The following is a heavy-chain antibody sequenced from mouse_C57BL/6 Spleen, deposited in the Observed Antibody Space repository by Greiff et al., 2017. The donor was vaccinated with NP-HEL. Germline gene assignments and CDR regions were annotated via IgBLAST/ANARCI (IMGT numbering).Heavy chain of an antibody. CDR2: ISSGGSYT. V-gene: IGHV5-6*01. D-gene: IGHD2-2*01. J-gene: IGHJ4*01. Sequence: EVMLVESGGDLVKPGGSLKLSCAASGFTFSSYGMSWVRQTPDKRLEWVATISSGGSYTYYPDSVKGRFTISRDNAKNTLYLQMSSLKSEDTAMYYCARLVTTKRNYYAMDYWGQGTSVTVSS. CDR1: GFTFSSYG. CDR3: ARLVTTKRNYYAMDY.